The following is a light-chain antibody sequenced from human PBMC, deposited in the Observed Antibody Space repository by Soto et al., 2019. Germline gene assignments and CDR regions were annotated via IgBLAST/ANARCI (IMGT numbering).Light chain of an antibody. V-gene: IGKV2-28*01. CDR3: MQALQTPA. Sequence: DIVMTQSPLSLPVTPGEPASISCRSSQSLLHSNGYNYLDWYLQKPGQSPQLLIYLGSNRASGVPDRFSGSGSGTDFTLKISRVEAEDVGVYYYMQALQTPAFGGGTKVEIK. CDR1: QSLLHSNGYNY. CDR2: LGS. J-gene: IGKJ4*01.